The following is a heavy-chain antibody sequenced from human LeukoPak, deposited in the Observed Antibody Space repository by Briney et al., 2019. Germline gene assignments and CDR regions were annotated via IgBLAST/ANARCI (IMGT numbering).Heavy chain of an antibody. Sequence: SETLSLTCSVSGDSVSSAGYHWSWIRQAPGKGLEWIGHSGSPSYNPSLKSRVMISIDTSKNQFSLKVSTVTAADTAVYYCTTYYVGEGGRGHWGPGTLVTVSS. CDR3: TTYYVGEGGRGH. CDR2: SGSP. J-gene: IGHJ4*02. V-gene: IGHV4-61*08. CDR1: GDSVSSAGYH. D-gene: IGHD2-21*01.